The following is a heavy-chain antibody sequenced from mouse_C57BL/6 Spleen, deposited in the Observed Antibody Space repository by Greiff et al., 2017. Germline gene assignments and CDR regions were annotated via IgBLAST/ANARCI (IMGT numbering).Heavy chain of an antibody. CDR3: ARGFLYAGFAY. D-gene: IGHD2-3*01. J-gene: IGHJ3*01. V-gene: IGHV5-16*01. Sequence: EVKVVESEGGLVQPGSSMKLSCTASGFTFSDYYMAWVRQVPEKGLEWVANINYDGSSTYYLDSLKSRFIISRDNAKNILYLQMSSLKSEDTATYYCARGFLYAGFAYWGQGTLVTVSA. CDR2: INYDGSST. CDR1: GFTFSDYY.